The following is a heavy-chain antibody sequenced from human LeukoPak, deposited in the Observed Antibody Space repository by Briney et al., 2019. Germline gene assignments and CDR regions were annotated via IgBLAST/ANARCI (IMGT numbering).Heavy chain of an antibody. Sequence: NASETLSLTCTVSGGSISSYYWSWIRQPPGKGLEWIGYIYYSGSTNYNPSLKSRVTISVDTSKNQFSLKLSSLTAADTAVYYCARAVLSYCRGGGCPYFDYWGQGTLVTVSS. CDR2: IYYSGST. V-gene: IGHV4-59*01. J-gene: IGHJ4*01. D-gene: IGHD2-15*01. CDR3: ARAVLSYCRGGGCPYFDY. CDR1: GGSISSYY.